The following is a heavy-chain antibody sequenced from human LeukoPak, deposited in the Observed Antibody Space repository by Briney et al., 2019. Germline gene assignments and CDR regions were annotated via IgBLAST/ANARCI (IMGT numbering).Heavy chain of an antibody. CDR3: ARPHYDILTGYFNDAFDI. J-gene: IGHJ3*02. V-gene: IGHV4-34*01. Sequence: SETLSLTCAVYGGSFSGYYWSWIRQPPGKGLEWIGEINHSGSTNYNPSFKSRVTISVDTSKNQFSLKLSSVTAADTAVYYCARPHYDILTGYFNDAFDIWGQGTMVTVSS. CDR1: GGSFSGYY. D-gene: IGHD3-9*01. CDR2: INHSGST.